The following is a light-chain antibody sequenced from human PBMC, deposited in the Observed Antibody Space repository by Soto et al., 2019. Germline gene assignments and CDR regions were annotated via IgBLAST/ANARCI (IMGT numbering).Light chain of an antibody. J-gene: IGKJ1*01. CDR1: QSVGSY. CDR3: QQRRSSPRA. V-gene: IGKV3-11*01. Sequence: EIVLTQSPATLSLSPGERATLSCRASQSVGSYLAWFQQKPGQAPRLLIYDATNRATGIPARFNGSGSGTDFTLTISSLEPEDFAVYYCQQRRSSPRAFGEGTKVEFK. CDR2: DAT.